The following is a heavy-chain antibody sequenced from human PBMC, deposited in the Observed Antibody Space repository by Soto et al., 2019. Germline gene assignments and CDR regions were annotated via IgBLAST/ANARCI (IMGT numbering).Heavy chain of an antibody. CDR3: GRGRSGQIVVFY. D-gene: IGHD1-26*01. Sequence: PSETLSLTCIVSGDPISSYYWSWIRQPPGKELEWIGHISYSGSTNYNPSLRSRVTMTMDTSITTVYMELKNLSPDDTAVYYCGRGRSGQIVVFYWGQGTPVTVSS. V-gene: IGHV4-59*01. CDR1: GDPISSYY. J-gene: IGHJ4*02. CDR2: ISYSGST.